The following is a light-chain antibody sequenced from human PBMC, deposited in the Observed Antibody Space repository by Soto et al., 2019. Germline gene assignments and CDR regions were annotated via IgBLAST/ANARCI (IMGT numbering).Light chain of an antibody. V-gene: IGLV1-47*01. CDR1: SSNIGSNY. J-gene: IGLJ3*02. CDR2: KND. Sequence: QSVLTQPPSASGTPGQRVSISCSGSSSNIGSNYVYWYQQLPGTAPKLLISKNDQRPSGVPDRISGSKSGNTASLTISGLQAEDEADYYCCSYVDTDTWVFGGGTQLTVL. CDR3: CSYVDTDTWV.